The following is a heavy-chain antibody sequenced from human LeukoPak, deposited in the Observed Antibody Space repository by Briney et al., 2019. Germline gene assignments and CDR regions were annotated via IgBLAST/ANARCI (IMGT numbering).Heavy chain of an antibody. Sequence: PGGSLRLSCAASGFTFDDYAMSWVRQAPGKGLERVSYISSSGSTIYYAESVKGRFTISRDNAKNSLYLQMNSLRAEDTAVYYCASLYYYYMDVWGKGTTVTISS. CDR2: ISSSGSTI. CDR1: GFTFDDYA. V-gene: IGHV3-48*03. J-gene: IGHJ6*03. CDR3: ASLYYYYMDV.